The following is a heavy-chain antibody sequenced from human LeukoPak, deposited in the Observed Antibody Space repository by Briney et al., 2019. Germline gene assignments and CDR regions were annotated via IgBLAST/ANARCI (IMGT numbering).Heavy chain of an antibody. CDR1: GFTFSSYT. V-gene: IGHV3-21*01. J-gene: IGHJ4*02. CDR2: ISSSSYI. CDR3: ARDRRTMTTRDY. D-gene: IGHD4-17*01. Sequence: GGSLRLSCAASGFTFSSYTMNWVRQAPGKGLEWVSSISSSSYIYYADSVKGRFTISRDNAKNSLYLQMNSLRAEDTAVYYCARDRRTMTTRDYWGQGSLVTVSS.